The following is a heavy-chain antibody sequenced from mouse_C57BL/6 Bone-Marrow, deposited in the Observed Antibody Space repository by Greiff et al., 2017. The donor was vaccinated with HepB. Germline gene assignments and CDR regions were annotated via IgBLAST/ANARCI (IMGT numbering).Heavy chain of an antibody. CDR1: GYTFTSYW. V-gene: IGHV1-69*01. CDR3: ASEWDYPWFAY. CDR2: IDPSDSYT. J-gene: IGHJ3*01. Sequence: QVQLQQPGAELVMPGASVKLSCKASGYTFTSYWMHWVKQRPGQGLEWIGEIDPSDSYTNYNQKFKGKSTLTVDKSSSTAYMQLSSLTSEDSAVYYCASEWDYPWFAYWGQGTLVTVSA. D-gene: IGHD2-4*01.